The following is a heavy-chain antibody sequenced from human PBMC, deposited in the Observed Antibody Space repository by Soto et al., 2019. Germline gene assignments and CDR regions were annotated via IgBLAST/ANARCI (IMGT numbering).Heavy chain of an antibody. CDR1: GYTLTRYA. J-gene: IGHJ4*02. D-gene: IGHD4-17*01. CDR3: ARVSPCSGDYPLGY. CDR2: INAGNGNT. Sequence: PANHSCKPSGYTLTRYAMYWVRQEPGQRLEWMGWINAGNGNTRSSQKFQGRVTISRDTSASTAYLELTSLRAEDTAVYYCARVSPCSGDYPLGYWGQGTLVTVSS. V-gene: IGHV1-3*01.